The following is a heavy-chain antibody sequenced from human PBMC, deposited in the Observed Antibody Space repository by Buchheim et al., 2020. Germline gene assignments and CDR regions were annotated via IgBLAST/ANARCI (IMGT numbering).Heavy chain of an antibody. CDR2: IYSGGST. CDR1: GFTVSSNY. CDR3: ASLKTFVQWPTRDY. D-gene: IGHD6-19*01. V-gene: IGHV3-66*01. Sequence: EVQLVESGGGLVQPGGSLRLSCAASGFTVSSNYMSWVRQAPGKGLEWVSVIYSGGSTYYADSVKGRFTISRDNSKNTLYLQMNSLRAEDTAVYYCASLKTFVQWPTRDYWGQGTL. J-gene: IGHJ4*02.